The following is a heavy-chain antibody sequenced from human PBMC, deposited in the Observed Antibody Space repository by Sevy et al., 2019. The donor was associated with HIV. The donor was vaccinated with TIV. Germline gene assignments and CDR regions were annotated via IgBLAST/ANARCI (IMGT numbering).Heavy chain of an antibody. J-gene: IGHJ6*02. Sequence: RGSLRLSCAASGFTFSSYGMHWVRQAPGKGLEWVAVISYDGSNKYYADSVKGRFTISRDNSKNTLYLQMNSLRAEDTAVYYCAKDLDIVIDYYYGMDVWGQGTTVTVSS. CDR3: AKDLDIVIDYYYGMDV. D-gene: IGHD5-12*01. CDR1: GFTFSSYG. V-gene: IGHV3-30*18. CDR2: ISYDGSNK.